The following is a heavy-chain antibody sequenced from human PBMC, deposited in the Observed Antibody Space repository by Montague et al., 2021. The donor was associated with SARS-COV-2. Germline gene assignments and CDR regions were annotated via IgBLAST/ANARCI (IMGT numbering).Heavy chain of an antibody. Sequence: TLSLTCVVSGGSVSSGDYSWSWIRQSPGKGLEWIGYIYQSGSAYHNPSLKSRVTISIDTSNNQFSLNLRSVTAASTGLYYCATGTRMYGMDLWGQGTTVTVSS. V-gene: IGHV4-30-2*06. CDR1: GGSVSSGDYS. J-gene: IGHJ6*02. CDR2: IYQSGSA. CDR3: ATGTRMYGMDL. D-gene: IGHD3-10*01.